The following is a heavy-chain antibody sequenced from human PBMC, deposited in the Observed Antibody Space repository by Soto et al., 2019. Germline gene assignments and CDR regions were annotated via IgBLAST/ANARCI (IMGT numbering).Heavy chain of an antibody. Sequence: SETLSLTCTVSGGSISSGGYYWSWIRQHPGKGLEWIGYIYYSGSTYYNPSLKSRVTISVDTSKNQFSLKLSSVTAADTAVYYCASTQERTYYDFWSGFQGGGRLNWFDPWGQGTLVTVSS. V-gene: IGHV4-31*03. D-gene: IGHD3-3*01. CDR3: ASTQERTYYDFWSGFQGGGRLNWFDP. CDR2: IYYSGST. CDR1: GGSISSGGYY. J-gene: IGHJ5*02.